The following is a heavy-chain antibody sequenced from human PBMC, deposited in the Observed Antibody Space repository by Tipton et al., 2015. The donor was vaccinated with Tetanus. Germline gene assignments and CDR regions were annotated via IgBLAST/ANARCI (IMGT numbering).Heavy chain of an antibody. D-gene: IGHD4-17*01. Sequence: QLVQSGAEVKKPGASVKVSCKASGYTFTGHYMYWVRQAPGQGLEWMGRINPNSGGTNYAQKFQGWVTMTRDTSISTAYMELRRLRSDDTAVYYCARGGDDYGDYGPDYWGQGTLVTVSS. J-gene: IGHJ4*02. CDR2: INPNSGGT. CDR3: ARGGDDYGDYGPDY. CDR1: GYTFTGHY. V-gene: IGHV1-2*04.